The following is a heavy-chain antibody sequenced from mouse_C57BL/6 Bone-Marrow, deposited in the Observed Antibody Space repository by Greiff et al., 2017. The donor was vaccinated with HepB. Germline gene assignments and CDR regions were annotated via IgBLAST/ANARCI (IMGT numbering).Heavy chain of an antibody. Sequence: EVKLMESGGGLVQPGGSLKLSCAASGFTFSDYYMYWVRQTPEKRLEWVAYISNGGGSTYYPDTVKGRFTISRDNAKNTLYLQMSRLKSEDTAMYYCARQTLLRNYYAMDYWGQGTSVTVSS. J-gene: IGHJ4*01. CDR3: ARQTLLRNYYAMDY. CDR2: ISNGGGST. V-gene: IGHV5-12*01. CDR1: GFTFSDYY. D-gene: IGHD1-1*01.